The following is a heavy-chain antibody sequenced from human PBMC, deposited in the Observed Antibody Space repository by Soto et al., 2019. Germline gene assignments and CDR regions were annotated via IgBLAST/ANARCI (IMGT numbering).Heavy chain of an antibody. D-gene: IGHD6-25*01. Sequence: EVQLVESGGALVQPGGSLRLTCATSGFTFSNYWMTWVRQAPGKGLEWVANINKDGSQTSFVDSVKGRFTIFRDNAKISLYLQMNSLRGEDTAKYYCVKEIAAAQWGQGTLVTVSS. V-gene: IGHV3-7*01. CDR2: INKDGSQT. CDR3: VKEIAAAQ. J-gene: IGHJ4*02. CDR1: GFTFSNYW.